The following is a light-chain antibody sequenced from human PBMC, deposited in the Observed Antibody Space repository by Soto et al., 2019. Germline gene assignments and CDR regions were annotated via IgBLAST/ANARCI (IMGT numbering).Light chain of an antibody. V-gene: IGKV1-39*01. J-gene: IGKJ5*01. CDR1: QSIAGY. Sequence: DIQMTQSHHYLASYLLDEGTITSGASQSIAGYLSWYQQKPGKAPKFLIYSASSLQRGVPSRFSGSGAWTDFTLTISGLQPEDFATYYCQQSFAVPLTVGQGTRLEIK. CDR2: SAS. CDR3: QQSFAVPLT.